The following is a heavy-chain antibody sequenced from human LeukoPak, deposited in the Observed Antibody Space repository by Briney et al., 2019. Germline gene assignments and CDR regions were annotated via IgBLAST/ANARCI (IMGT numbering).Heavy chain of an antibody. CDR3: ARSYSGYGDTIDY. CDR1: GYTFTAYY. J-gene: IGHJ4*02. CDR2: INPNSGGT. V-gene: IGHV1-2*02. Sequence: GASVKVSCKASGYTFTAYYMHWVRQAPGQGLEWMGWINPNSGGTDYAQKFQGRVTMTRDTSTITVYVELSSLRSDDTAMYYCARSYSGYGDTIDYWGQGTLVTVSA. D-gene: IGHD5-12*01.